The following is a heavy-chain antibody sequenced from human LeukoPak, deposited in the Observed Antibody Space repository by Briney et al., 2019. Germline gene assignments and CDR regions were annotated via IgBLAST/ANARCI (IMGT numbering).Heavy chain of an antibody. V-gene: IGHV3-23*01. Sequence: GGSLRLSCAASGFTFSSHAMSWVRQAPGKGLEWVSAISGSGGSTYFADSVKGRFTISRDNSKNTLYLQMNSLRAEDTAVYYCAKFPFDGHFDYWGQGTLVTVSS. CDR2: ISGSGGST. D-gene: IGHD2-8*01. J-gene: IGHJ4*02. CDR3: AKFPFDGHFDY. CDR1: GFTFSSHA.